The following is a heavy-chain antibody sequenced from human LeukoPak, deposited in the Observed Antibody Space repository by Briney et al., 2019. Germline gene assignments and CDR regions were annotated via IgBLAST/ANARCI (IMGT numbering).Heavy chain of an antibody. Sequence: ASVKVSCKASGYTFTGYNMHWVRQAPGQGLERMGCINPNSGGTNYAQKFQGRVTMTRDTSISTAYMELSRLRSDDTAVYYCARALYYYMDVWGKGTTVTVSS. CDR3: ARALYYYMDV. V-gene: IGHV1-2*02. J-gene: IGHJ6*03. CDR2: INPNSGGT. CDR1: GYTFTGYN.